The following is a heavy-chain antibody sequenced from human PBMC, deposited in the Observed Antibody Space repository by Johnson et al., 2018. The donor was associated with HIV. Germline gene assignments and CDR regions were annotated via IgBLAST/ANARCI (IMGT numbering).Heavy chain of an antibody. CDR1: GFTFSNYA. CDR3: ARKSVINFDAFDI. J-gene: IGHJ3*02. V-gene: IGHV3-30*04. CDR2: ISYGGNEK. Sequence: QVQLVESGGGVVQPERSLRLSCSASGFTFSNYAMHWVRQAPGKGLEWVAIISYGGNEKYYADSVKGRFTISRDDSKTTLLLQMKSLRAEDTAVYFCARKSVINFDAFDIWGQGTLVIVSS. D-gene: IGHD4-23*01.